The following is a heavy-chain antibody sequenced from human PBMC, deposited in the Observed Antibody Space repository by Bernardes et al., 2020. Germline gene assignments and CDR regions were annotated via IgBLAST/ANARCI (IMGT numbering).Heavy chain of an antibody. CDR2: IVVVSGNT. J-gene: IGHJ5*02. CDR1: GFTFTSSA. V-gene: IGHV1-58*01. D-gene: IGHD3-3*01. CDR3: AADPSDFGSDP. Sequence: AVQVSCKASGFTFTSSAVRWVRQARGQRLEWIGWIVVVSGNTNYAQKFQERVTITRDMSTSTAYMELSSLRSEDTAVYYCAADPSDFGSDPWGQGTLVTVSS.